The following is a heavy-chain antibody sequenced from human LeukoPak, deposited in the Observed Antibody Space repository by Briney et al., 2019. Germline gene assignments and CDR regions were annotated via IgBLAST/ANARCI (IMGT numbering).Heavy chain of an antibody. V-gene: IGHV3-21*01. CDR3: ARDDYDFWSGYSSYYFDY. D-gene: IGHD3-3*01. Sequence: PGGSLRLSCAASGFTFSSYSMNWVRQAPGKGLEWVSSISSSSSYIYYADSVKGRFTISRDNAKNSLYLQMNSLRAEDTAVYYCARDDYDFWSGYSSYYFDYWGQGTLVNVSS. J-gene: IGHJ4*02. CDR2: ISSSSSYI. CDR1: GFTFSSYS.